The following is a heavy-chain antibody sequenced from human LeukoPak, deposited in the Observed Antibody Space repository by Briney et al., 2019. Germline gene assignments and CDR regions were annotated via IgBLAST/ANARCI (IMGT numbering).Heavy chain of an antibody. CDR1: GFTFSRYG. V-gene: IGHV3-30*03. CDR3: ARDLHEGWEQDYYYMDV. D-gene: IGHD1-26*01. CDR2: ISYDGGIK. J-gene: IGHJ6*03. Sequence: HPGGSLRLSCAASGFTFSRYGIHWVRQAPGKGLEWVAVISYDGGIKYYADSVKGRFTISRDNAKNSLYLQMNSLRAEDTAVYYCARDLHEGWEQDYYYMDVWGKGTTVTVSS.